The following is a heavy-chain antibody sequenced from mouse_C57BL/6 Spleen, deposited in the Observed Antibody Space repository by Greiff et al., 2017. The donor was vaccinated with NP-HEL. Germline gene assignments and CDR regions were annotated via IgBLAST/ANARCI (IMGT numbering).Heavy chain of an antibody. V-gene: IGHV14-2*01. J-gene: IGHJ3*01. CDR3: AIDYYYGSSYELWFAY. CDR1: GFNIKDYY. D-gene: IGHD1-1*01. CDR2: IDPEDGET. Sequence: VQLQQSGAELVKPGASVKLSCTASGFNIKDYYMNWVKQRTEQGLEWIGRIDPEDGETKYASKFKGKATITADTSSNTAYLQLSILTSEDTAVYYCAIDYYYGSSYELWFAYWGQGTLVTVSA.